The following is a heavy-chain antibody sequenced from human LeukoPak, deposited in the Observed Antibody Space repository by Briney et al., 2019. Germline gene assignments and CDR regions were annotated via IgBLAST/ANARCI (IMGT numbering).Heavy chain of an antibody. D-gene: IGHD3-22*01. Sequence: GGSLRLSCAASGFTFSSYAMHWVRQAPGKGLEWVAVISYDGSNKYYADSVKGRFTISRDNSKNTLYLQMNSLRAEDTAVYYCARDFSDYYDSSGFYTVGYFDYWGQGPLVTVSS. V-gene: IGHV3-30-3*01. CDR3: ARDFSDYYDSSGFYTVGYFDY. J-gene: IGHJ4*02. CDR1: GFTFSSYA. CDR2: ISYDGSNK.